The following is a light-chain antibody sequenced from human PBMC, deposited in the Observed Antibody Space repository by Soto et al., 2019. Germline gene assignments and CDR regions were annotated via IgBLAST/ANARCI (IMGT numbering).Light chain of an antibody. CDR2: DVS. J-gene: IGLJ1*01. Sequence: QSALTQPASVSGSRGQSITISCTGTSSDVGAYNFVSWYQQHPGKLPKLMIFDVSRRPSGVSDRFSGSKSGNTASLTISGXQXEXEXXYYCSSYTSSSTHVFGSGTKVTVL. CDR1: SSDVGAYNF. CDR3: SSYTSSSTHV. V-gene: IGLV2-14*03.